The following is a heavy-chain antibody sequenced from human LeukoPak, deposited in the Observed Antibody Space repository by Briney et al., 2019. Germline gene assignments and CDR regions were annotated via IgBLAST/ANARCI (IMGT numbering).Heavy chain of an antibody. J-gene: IGHJ3*02. CDR2: ISGSGNTV. CDR1: GFTFSDYY. Sequence: GGSLRLSCAASGFTFSDYYMSWIRQAPGKGLEWVSYISGSGNTVYYADSVKGRFTISRDNAKNSLYLQMSSLRAEDTAVYFCARVRTTVTTRDAFDIWGQGTMVTVSS. V-gene: IGHV3-11*04. D-gene: IGHD4-17*01. CDR3: ARVRTTVTTRDAFDI.